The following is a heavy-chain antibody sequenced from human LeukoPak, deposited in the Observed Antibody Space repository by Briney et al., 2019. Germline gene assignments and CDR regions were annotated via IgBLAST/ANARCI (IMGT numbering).Heavy chain of an antibody. V-gene: IGHV3-74*01. CDR1: GFIFNDYW. CDR2: INTDGSST. CDR3: ARRTVTGTYDF. J-gene: IGHJ4*02. Sequence: GGSLRLCCAASGFIFNDYWMHWVRQVAGRGLLWVARINTDGSSTDYADSVKGRFTISRDNARSTLYLQMDSLRADDTAIYYCARRTVTGTYDFWGQGTLVTAS. D-gene: IGHD1-1*01.